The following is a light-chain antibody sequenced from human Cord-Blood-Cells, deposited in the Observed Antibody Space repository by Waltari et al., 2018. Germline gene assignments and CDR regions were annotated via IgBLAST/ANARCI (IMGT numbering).Light chain of an antibody. V-gene: IGLV1-44*01. Sequence: QSVLTQPPSASGTPGPRVTISCSGSSSHIGSNTVNWYQQLPGTAPKLRIYSNNQRPSGVPDRFSGSKSGTSASLAISGLQSEDEADYYCAAWDDSLNGPVFGGGTKLTVL. CDR2: SNN. CDR3: AAWDDSLNGPV. J-gene: IGLJ2*01. CDR1: SSHIGSNT.